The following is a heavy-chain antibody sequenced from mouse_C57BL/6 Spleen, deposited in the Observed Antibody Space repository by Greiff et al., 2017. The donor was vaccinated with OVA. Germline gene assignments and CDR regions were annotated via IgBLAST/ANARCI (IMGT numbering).Heavy chain of an antibody. J-gene: IGHJ2*01. CDR1: GFTFSDYG. CDR2: ISSGSSTI. V-gene: IGHV5-17*01. Sequence: EVKLMESGGGLVKPGGSLKLSCAASGFTFSDYGMHWVRQAPEKGLEWVAYISSGSSTIYYADTVQGRFTISRDNAKNTLFLQMTSLRSEDTAMYYCARWGPYYFDYWGQGTTLTVSS. CDR3: ARWGPYYFDY.